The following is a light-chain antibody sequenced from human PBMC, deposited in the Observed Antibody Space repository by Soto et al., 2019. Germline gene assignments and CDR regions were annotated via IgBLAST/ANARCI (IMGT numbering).Light chain of an antibody. Sequence: SVLTQPASVSGSPGQSITISCTGTSSDVGGYGYVSWYQQHPGKAPKLMIYGVNNRPSGVSYRFSGSKSGNTASLTISGLQAEDEADYYCSSYTSSTTYVFGTGTKLTVL. CDR1: SSDVGGYGY. V-gene: IGLV2-14*01. J-gene: IGLJ1*01. CDR3: SSYTSSTTYV. CDR2: GVN.